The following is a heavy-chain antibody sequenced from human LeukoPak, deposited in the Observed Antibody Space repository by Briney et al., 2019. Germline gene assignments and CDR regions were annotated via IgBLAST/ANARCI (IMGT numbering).Heavy chain of an antibody. CDR2: ISWNGGST. V-gene: IGHV3-20*04. CDR3: ERAGGYSSVGFGY. D-gene: IGHD6-19*01. Sequence: GGSLRLSCAASGFTFDDCGMSWVRQAPGKGLEWVSGISWNGGSTGYADSVKGRFTISRDNAKNSLYLQMNSLRAQDTAWYYVERAGGYSSVGFGYWGQGTLVTVSS. CDR1: GFTFDDCG. J-gene: IGHJ4*02.